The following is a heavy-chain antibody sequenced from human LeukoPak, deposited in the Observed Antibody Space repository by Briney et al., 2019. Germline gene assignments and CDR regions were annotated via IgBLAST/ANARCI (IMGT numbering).Heavy chain of an antibody. Sequence: SETLSLTCTVSGGSISSSSYYWGWIRQPPGKGQEWIGEINHSGSTNYNPSLKSRVTISVDTSKNQFSLKLSSVTAADTAVYYCARADSSGWLNYFDYWGQGTLVTVSS. CDR2: INHSGST. CDR3: ARADSSGWLNYFDY. D-gene: IGHD6-19*01. CDR1: GGSISSSSYY. V-gene: IGHV4-39*07. J-gene: IGHJ4*02.